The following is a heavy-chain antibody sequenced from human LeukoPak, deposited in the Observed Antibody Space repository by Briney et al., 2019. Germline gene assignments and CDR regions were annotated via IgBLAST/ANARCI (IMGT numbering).Heavy chain of an antibody. CDR2: ISHTGLT. Sequence: SETLSLTCAVYGGSFSGYYWTLIRQTPGKGLEWIGEISHTGLTDSNPSLKSRVPIFVDPSKKQFSLRMTSVAAADTGVYYWARVPDITARPCDTWGPGTLVTVSS. CDR3: ARVPDITARPCDT. D-gene: IGHD1-1*01. V-gene: IGHV4-34*01. CDR1: GGSFSGYY. J-gene: IGHJ5*02.